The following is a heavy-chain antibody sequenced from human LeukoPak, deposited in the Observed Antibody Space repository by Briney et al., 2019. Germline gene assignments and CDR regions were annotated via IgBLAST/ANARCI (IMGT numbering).Heavy chain of an antibody. J-gene: IGHJ4*02. D-gene: IGHD3-10*01. V-gene: IGHV3-23*01. CDR3: AKVRESTAEFDY. CDR1: GFTFSSYA. Sequence: HPGGSLRLSCAASGFTFSSYAMSWVRQAPGKGLEWVSAISGSGGSTYYADSVKGRFTISRDNSKNTLYLHMNSLRTEDTAVYYCAKVRESTAEFDYWGQGTLVTVSS. CDR2: ISGSGGST.